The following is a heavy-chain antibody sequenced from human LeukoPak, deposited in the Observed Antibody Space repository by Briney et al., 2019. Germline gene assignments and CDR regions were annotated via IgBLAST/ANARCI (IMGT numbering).Heavy chain of an antibody. J-gene: IGHJ4*02. V-gene: IGHV3-11*04. CDR1: GFTFSDYY. D-gene: IGHD1-26*01. CDR2: ISSSGSTI. Sequence: GGSLRLSCAASGFTFSDYYMSWIRQAPGKGLEWVSYISSSGSTIYYADSVKGRFTISRDNAKNSLYPQMNSLRAEDTAVYYCARELWELLVDYWGQGTLVTVSS. CDR3: ARELWELLVDY.